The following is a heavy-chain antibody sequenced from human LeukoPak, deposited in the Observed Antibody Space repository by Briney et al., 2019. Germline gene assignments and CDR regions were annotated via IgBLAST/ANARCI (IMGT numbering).Heavy chain of an antibody. CDR3: ARGGYCSGGSCFGLRSWFDP. D-gene: IGHD2-15*01. CDR1: GGSISSYY. J-gene: IGHJ5*02. V-gene: IGHV4-4*07. Sequence: SETLSLTCTVSGGSISSYYWSWIRQPAGKGLEWIGRIYTTGSTNYNPSLKSRVTMSVDTSKNQFSLKLSSVTAADTAVYYCARGGYCSGGSCFGLRSWFDPWGQGTLVTVSS. CDR2: IYTTGST.